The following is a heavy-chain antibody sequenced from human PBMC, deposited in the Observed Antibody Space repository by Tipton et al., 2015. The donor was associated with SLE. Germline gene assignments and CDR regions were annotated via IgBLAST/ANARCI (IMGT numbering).Heavy chain of an antibody. CDR1: GGSISTYY. D-gene: IGHD3-3*01. Sequence: TLSLTCAVYGGSISTYYWTWIRQPPGKGLEWIGEINHSGSTNYNPSLKSRVTISLDTSKNQFSLNLSSVTAADTAIYYCTRLQFIFAGLDVWGKGTTVTVSS. CDR2: INHSGST. CDR3: TRLQFIFAGLDV. V-gene: IGHV4-34*01. J-gene: IGHJ6*03.